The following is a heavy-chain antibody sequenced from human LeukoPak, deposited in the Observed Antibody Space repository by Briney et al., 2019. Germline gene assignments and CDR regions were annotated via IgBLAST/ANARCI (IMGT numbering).Heavy chain of an antibody. D-gene: IGHD3-22*01. CDR3: ARARNNYYDSSGYVFFDY. J-gene: IGHJ4*02. Sequence: SQTLSLTCAVYGGSFSGYYWSWIRQPPGKGLEWIGEINHSGSTNYNPSLKSRVTISVDTSKNQFSLKLSSVTAADTAVYYCARARNNYYDSSGYVFFDYWGQGTLVTVSS. CDR2: INHSGST. V-gene: IGHV4-34*01. CDR1: GGSFSGYY.